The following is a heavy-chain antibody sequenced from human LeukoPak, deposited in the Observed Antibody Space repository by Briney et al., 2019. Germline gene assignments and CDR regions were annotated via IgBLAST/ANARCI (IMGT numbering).Heavy chain of an antibody. CDR3: ARVLGSTMVRGVTYFDY. D-gene: IGHD3-10*01. CDR2: INPNSGGT. Sequence: GASVKVSCKASGYTFTGYYMHWVRQAPGQGLGWMGWINPNSGGTNYAQKFQGRVTMTRDTSISTAYMELSRLRSDDTAVYYCARVLGSTMVRGVTYFDYWGQGTLVTVSS. J-gene: IGHJ4*02. V-gene: IGHV1-2*02. CDR1: GYTFTGYY.